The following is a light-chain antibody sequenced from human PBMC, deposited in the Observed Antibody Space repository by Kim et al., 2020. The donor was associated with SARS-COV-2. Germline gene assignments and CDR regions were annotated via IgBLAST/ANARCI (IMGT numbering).Light chain of an antibody. Sequence: PGEGATPSCRATQSVGIRYIAWDQHKLGQPPRLLSFDASIMATGIPDRFSGSGSGTDFTLTIRRLEPEDFAIYYCPQYSRSPPWTFGQGTKVDIK. V-gene: IGKV3-20*01. CDR2: DAS. J-gene: IGKJ1*01. CDR1: QSVGIRY. CDR3: PQYSRSPPWT.